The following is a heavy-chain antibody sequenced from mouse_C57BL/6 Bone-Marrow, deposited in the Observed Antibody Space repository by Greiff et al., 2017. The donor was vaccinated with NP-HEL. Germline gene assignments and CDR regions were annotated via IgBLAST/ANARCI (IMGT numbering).Heavy chain of an antibody. D-gene: IGHD2-4*01. V-gene: IGHV2-9-1*01. Sequence: VQLQESGPGLVAPSQSLSITCTVSGFSLTSYAISWVRQPPGKGLEWLGLIWTGGGTNYNSALKSRLSISKDNSKSQVFLKMNSLQTDDTARYYCARKNYYDYDEDAMDYWGQGTSVTVSS. CDR1: GFSLTSYA. CDR3: ARKNYYDYDEDAMDY. J-gene: IGHJ4*01. CDR2: IWTGGGT.